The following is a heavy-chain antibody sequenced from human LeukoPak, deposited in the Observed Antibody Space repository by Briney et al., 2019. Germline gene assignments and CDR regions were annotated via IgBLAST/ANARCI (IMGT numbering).Heavy chain of an antibody. D-gene: IGHD3-10*01. CDR3: AKGFGEFSYYYYGMDV. CDR2: IPYDGSSK. CDR1: GFTFSSYG. Sequence: AGGSLRLSCAASGFTFSSYGIHWVRQAPGKGLEWVTFIPYDGSSKFYADSVKGRFTISRDNSKNTLYLQMNSLRPEDTAVYYCAKGFGEFSYYYYGMDVWGQGTTVTVSS. J-gene: IGHJ6*02. V-gene: IGHV3-30*02.